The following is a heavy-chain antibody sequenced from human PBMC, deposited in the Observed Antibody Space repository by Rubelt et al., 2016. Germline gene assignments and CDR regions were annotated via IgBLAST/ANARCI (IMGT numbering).Heavy chain of an antibody. CDR3: ARQDYDFWSGLFDY. V-gene: IGHV4-61*01. D-gene: IGHD3-3*01. Sequence: QVQLQESGPGLVKPSETLSLTCTVSGGSVSSGSYYWSWIRQPPGKGLEWIGYIYYSGSTNYNPSLKSRVTLSVDTSKNQFSLKLSSVTAADTAVYYCARQDYDFWSGLFDYWGQGTLVTVSS. CDR2: IYYSGST. J-gene: IGHJ4*02. CDR1: GGSVSSGSYY.